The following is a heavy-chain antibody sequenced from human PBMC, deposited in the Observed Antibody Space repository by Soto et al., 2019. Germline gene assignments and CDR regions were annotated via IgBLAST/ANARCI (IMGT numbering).Heavy chain of an antibody. CDR1: GDSISSYF. CDR3: VSSRAAIYGDAFDV. V-gene: IGHV4-59*03. D-gene: IGHD2-2*01. J-gene: IGHJ3*01. CDR2: IYDSGNT. Sequence: VQLQESGPGLVKPSETLSLTCSVSGDSISSYFRNWIRQPPGKGLEWIGCIYDSGNTDYNPSLKSLVTMSLSTSKTQFSLHLSSVTAADTAVYYCVSSRAAIYGDAFDVWGQGTMVTVSS.